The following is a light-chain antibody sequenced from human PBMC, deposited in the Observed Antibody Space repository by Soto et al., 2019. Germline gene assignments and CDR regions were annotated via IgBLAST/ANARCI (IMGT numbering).Light chain of an antibody. CDR2: EVN. CDR1: SSDVGSYNL. J-gene: IGLJ1*01. V-gene: IGLV2-18*01. CDR3: SLYISGITYV. Sequence: QSALTQPPSVSGSPGQSVTISCPGTSSDVGSYNLLSWYQQPPGTAPKLIMYEVNTRPSGVPDRFSGSKSGSTASLTISGLQAEDEAYYYCSLYISGITYVFGTGTKLTVL.